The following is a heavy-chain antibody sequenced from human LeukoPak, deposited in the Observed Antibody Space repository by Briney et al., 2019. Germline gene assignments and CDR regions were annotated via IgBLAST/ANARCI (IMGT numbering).Heavy chain of an antibody. Sequence: PSETLSLTCAVYGGSFSGYYCCWIRQPPGKGLEWIGEINHSGSTNYNPSLKSRVTISVDTSKNQFSLKLSSVTAADTAVYYCARGSGPYYDFWTGYRRNVYFDYWGQGTLVTVSS. J-gene: IGHJ4*02. D-gene: IGHD3-3*01. V-gene: IGHV4-34*01. CDR2: INHSGST. CDR3: ARGSGPYYDFWTGYRRNVYFDY. CDR1: GGSFSGYY.